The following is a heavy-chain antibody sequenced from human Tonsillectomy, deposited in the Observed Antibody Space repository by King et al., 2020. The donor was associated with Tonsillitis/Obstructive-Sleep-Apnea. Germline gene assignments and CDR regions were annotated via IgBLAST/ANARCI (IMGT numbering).Heavy chain of an antibody. CDR2: IYSGGST. D-gene: IGHD2-2*01. Sequence: VQLVESGGGLIQPGGSLRLSCAASGFTVSSNYMSWVRQAPGKGLEWVSVIYSGGSTYYADSVKGRFTISRDNSKNTLYLQMNSLRAEDTAVYYCAREKGGYCRSTVCYEYYYGMGVWGQGTTVAVCS. CDR3: AREKGGYCRSTVCYEYYYGMGV. V-gene: IGHV3-53*01. CDR1: GFTVSSNY. J-gene: IGHJ6*02.